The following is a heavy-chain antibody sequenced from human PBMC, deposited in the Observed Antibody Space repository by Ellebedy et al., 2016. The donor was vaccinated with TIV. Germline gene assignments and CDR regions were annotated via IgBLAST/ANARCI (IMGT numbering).Heavy chain of an antibody. CDR2: IIPIFGTA. CDR3: ARTSEVYYYYYGMDV. V-gene: IGHV1-69*13. J-gene: IGHJ6*02. CDR1: GGTFSSYA. Sequence: SVKVSXKASGGTFSSYAISWVRQAPGQGLEWMGGIIPIFGTANYAQKFQGRVTITADESTSTAYMELSSLRSEDTAVYYCARTSEVYYYYYGMDVWGQGTTVTVSS.